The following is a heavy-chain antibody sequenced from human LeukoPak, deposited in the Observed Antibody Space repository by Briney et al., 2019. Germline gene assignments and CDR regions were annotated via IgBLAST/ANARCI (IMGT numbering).Heavy chain of an antibody. D-gene: IGHD5-18*01. V-gene: IGHV3-9*01. J-gene: IGHJ4*02. CDR2: LNWNSGGI. CDR1: GFTFDDYA. CDR3: ARDLSGVTGYTYGRGIDY. Sequence: GGSLRLSCAASGFTFDDYAMHWVRQAPGKGLEWVSGLNWNSGGIVYADSVKGRFTISRDNAKGSLYLQMNSLRAEDTAVYYCARDLSGVTGYTYGRGIDYWGQGTLVTVSS.